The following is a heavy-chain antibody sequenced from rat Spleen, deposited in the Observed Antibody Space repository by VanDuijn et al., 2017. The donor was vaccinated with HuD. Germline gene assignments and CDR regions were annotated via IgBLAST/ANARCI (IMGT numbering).Heavy chain of an antibody. Sequence: QVQLKESGPGLVQPSATLSLTCTVSGFSLTSYSVSWVRQSSGKGPEWMGKMWYDGDTTYNSALKSRLNISRDTSNNQVFLKMNSLQTDDTGTYYCTRDEDRYSPYYVMDAWGQGASVTVSS. CDR3: TRDEDRYSPYYVMDA. CDR2: MWYDGDT. V-gene: IGHV2-63*01. CDR1: GFSLTSYS. D-gene: IGHD1-5*01. J-gene: IGHJ4*01.